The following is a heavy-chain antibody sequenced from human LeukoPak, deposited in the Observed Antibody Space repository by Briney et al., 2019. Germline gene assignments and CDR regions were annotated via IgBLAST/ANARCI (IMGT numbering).Heavy chain of an antibody. D-gene: IGHD1-26*01. J-gene: IGHJ4*02. CDR2: INHSGST. CDR1: GGSLSGYY. Sequence: SETLSLTCAVYGGSLSGYYWSWIRQPPGKGLEWIGEINHSGSTNYNPSLKSRVTISVDTSKNQFSLKLSSVTAADTAVYYCATSSGSYAYWGQGTLVTVSS. V-gene: IGHV4-34*01. CDR3: ATSSGSYAY.